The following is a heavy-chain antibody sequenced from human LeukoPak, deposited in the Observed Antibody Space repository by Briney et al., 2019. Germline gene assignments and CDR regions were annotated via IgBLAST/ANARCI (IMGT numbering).Heavy chain of an antibody. J-gene: IGHJ4*02. CDR3: ARDGTYYYDSSGYYPFDY. V-gene: IGHV1-2*02. Sequence: ASVKVSCKASGYTFTGYYMHWVRQAPGQGLEWMGWINPNCGGTNYAQKFQGRVTMTRDTSISTAYMELSRLRSDDTAVYYCARDGTYYYDSSGYYPFDYWGQGTLVTVSS. D-gene: IGHD3-22*01. CDR1: GYTFTGYY. CDR2: INPNCGGT.